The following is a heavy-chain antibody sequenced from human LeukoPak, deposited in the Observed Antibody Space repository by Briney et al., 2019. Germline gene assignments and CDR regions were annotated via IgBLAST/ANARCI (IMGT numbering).Heavy chain of an antibody. Sequence: ASVKVSCKASGYTFTSYYMHWVRQAPGQGLEWMGIINPSGGSTSYAQKFQGRVTMTRDTSTSTVYMELSSLRSEDTAVYYCLTIVETTFDAFDIWGQGTMVTVSS. J-gene: IGHJ3*02. CDR1: GYTFTSYY. V-gene: IGHV1-46*01. CDR2: INPSGGST. D-gene: IGHD2/OR15-2a*01. CDR3: LTIVETTFDAFDI.